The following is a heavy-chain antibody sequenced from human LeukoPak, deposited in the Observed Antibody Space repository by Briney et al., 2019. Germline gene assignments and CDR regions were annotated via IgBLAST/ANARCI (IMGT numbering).Heavy chain of an antibody. CDR1: GFSFYTIG. CDR2: ISFDGSIE. CDR3: AKDRNVGLDAIDV. D-gene: IGHD3-10*02. Sequence: GGSLRLSCAASGFSFYTIGMHWVRQAPGKGLEWVAVISFDGSIEYYVDSVKGRFTISRDNSKNMLYLQMNSPRPEDTAVYYCAKDRNVGLDAIDVWGQGTMVTVSS. J-gene: IGHJ3*01. V-gene: IGHV3-30*18.